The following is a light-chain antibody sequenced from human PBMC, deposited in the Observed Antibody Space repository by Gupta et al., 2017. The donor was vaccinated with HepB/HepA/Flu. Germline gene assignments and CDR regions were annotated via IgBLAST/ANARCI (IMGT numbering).Light chain of an antibody. V-gene: IGKV1-39*01. CDR3: QQSYSTPPFA. Sequence: DIQMTQSPSSLSASLGDRVTITCRASQSISSYLNWYQQKPGKAPKLLIYGASSLQSGVPSRFIGSGAATAFTLTISSLQPDDFATYYCQQSYSTPPFAFGPWTRVDIK. J-gene: IGKJ3*01. CDR2: GAS. CDR1: QSISSY.